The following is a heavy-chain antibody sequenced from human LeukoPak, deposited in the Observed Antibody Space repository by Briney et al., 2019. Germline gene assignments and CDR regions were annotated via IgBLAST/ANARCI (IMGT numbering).Heavy chain of an antibody. Sequence: SETLSLTCTVSGGSLSSYYWSWIRQPPGKGLEWIGYIYYSGSTSYNPSLKSRVTISVDTSKNQFSLNLSSVTAADTAVYFCARDITDGRAFDIWGQGTMVTVSS. D-gene: IGHD1-14*01. CDR2: IYYSGST. J-gene: IGHJ3*02. CDR1: GGSLSSYY. CDR3: ARDITDGRAFDI. V-gene: IGHV4-59*01.